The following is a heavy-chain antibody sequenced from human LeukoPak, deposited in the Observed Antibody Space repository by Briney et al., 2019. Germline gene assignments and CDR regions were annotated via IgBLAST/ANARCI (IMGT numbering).Heavy chain of an antibody. CDR1: GFTFSTYG. D-gene: IGHD3-16*02. CDR3: ARERIYDYVWGSYRSTNSAALNT. Sequence: GRSLRLSCAASGFTFSTYGMHWVRQAPGKGLEWVSYISSSGSTIYYADSVKGRFTISRDNAKNSLYLQINSLRAEDTAVYYCARERIYDYVWGSYRSTNSAALNTWGQGTLVTVSS. CDR2: ISSSGSTI. V-gene: IGHV3-48*04. J-gene: IGHJ4*02.